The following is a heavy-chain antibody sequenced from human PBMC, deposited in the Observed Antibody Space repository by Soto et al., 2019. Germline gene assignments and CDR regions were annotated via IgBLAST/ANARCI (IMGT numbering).Heavy chain of an antibody. D-gene: IGHD4-17*01. CDR2: IYYSGST. V-gene: IGHV4-31*03. CDR1: GGSITNGVYY. J-gene: IGHJ4*02. Sequence: QVQLQESGPGLVKPSQTLSLTCTVSGGSITNGVYYWSWIRQHPRKGLEWIGYIYYSGSTYFNPSLKSRVTISVDTSKNQCSLKLSSVTAADTAVYYCARGVYGDRFDYWGQGTLVTVSS. CDR3: ARGVYGDRFDY.